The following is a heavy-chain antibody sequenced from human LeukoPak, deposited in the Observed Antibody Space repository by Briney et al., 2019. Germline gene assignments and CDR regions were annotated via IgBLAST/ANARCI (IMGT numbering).Heavy chain of an antibody. V-gene: IGHV3-30*02. D-gene: IGHD3-22*01. CDR1: GFTFSSYG. CDR2: IRYDGSNK. J-gene: IGHJ4*02. CDR3: ARDLYYYDSSGYFEY. Sequence: GGSLRLSCAASGFTFSSYGMHWVRQAPGKGLEWVAFIRYDGSNKYYADSVKGRFTISRDNSKNTLYLQMNSLRAEDTAVYYCARDLYYYDSSGYFEYWGQGTLVTVSS.